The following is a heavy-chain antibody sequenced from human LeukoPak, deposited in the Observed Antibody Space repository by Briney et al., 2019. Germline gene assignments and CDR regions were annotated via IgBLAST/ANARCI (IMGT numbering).Heavy chain of an antibody. Sequence: GGTLRLSCAASGFTFSNYGMNWVRQAPGKGLEWVSALSSSGGSTYYADSVKGRFTISRDNAKNSLYLQMNSLRVEDTAMYYCARDFSSGSYYGDYYFDYWGQGTLVTVSS. CDR3: ARDFSSGSYYGDYYFDY. CDR2: LSSSGGST. J-gene: IGHJ4*02. CDR1: GFTFSNYG. V-gene: IGHV3-23*01. D-gene: IGHD1-26*01.